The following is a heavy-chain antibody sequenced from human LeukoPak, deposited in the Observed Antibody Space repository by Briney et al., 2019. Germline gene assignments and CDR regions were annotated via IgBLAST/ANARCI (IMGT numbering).Heavy chain of an antibody. CDR1: GGSISSSSYY. CDR3: ARDGLGLDY. J-gene: IGHJ4*02. CDR2: IYYSGST. V-gene: IGHV4-39*07. D-gene: IGHD7-27*01. Sequence: PSETPSLTCTVSGGSISSSSYYWGWIRQPPGKGLEWIGSIYYSGSTYYNPSLKSRVTISVDTSKNQFSLKLSSVTAADTAVYYCARDGLGLDYSGQGTLVTVSS.